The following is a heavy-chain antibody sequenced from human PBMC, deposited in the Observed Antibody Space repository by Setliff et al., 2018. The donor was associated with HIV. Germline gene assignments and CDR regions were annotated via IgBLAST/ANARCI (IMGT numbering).Heavy chain of an antibody. CDR3: ARLSGGVVPNY. V-gene: IGHV4-38-2*02. CDR1: GYSISSGYY. CDR2: IYHSGST. Sequence: SETLSLTCTVSGYSISSGYYWGWIRQPPGKGLEWIGSIYHSGSTYYNPSLKSRVTISVDPSKNQILLRLSSVTAADTAVYYCARLSGGVVPNYWGQGTLVTVSS. J-gene: IGHJ4*02. D-gene: IGHD2-21*01.